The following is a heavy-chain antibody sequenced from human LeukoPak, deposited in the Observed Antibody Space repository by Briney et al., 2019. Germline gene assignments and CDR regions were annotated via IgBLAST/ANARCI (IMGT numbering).Heavy chain of an antibody. CDR2: ISGRSTSSDGGAM. Sequence: PGGSLRLSCTASGFTFSTYSMNWVRQAPGRGLEWVSYISGRSTSSDGGAMQYADSVKGRFTISRDNDKNSLYLQMNSLRDEDPAVYYCAGGTGSDSWYIDYWGQGTLVSVSS. V-gene: IGHV3-48*02. CDR1: GFTFSTYS. J-gene: IGHJ4*02. CDR3: AGGTGSDSWYIDY. D-gene: IGHD6-13*01.